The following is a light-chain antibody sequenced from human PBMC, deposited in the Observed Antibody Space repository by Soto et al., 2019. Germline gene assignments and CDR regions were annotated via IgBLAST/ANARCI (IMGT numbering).Light chain of an antibody. V-gene: IGKV3-11*01. CDR1: QTVSSRF. J-gene: IGKJ4*01. CDR3: QQRSNWPPRVT. CDR2: DAS. Sequence: EIVLTQSPGSLAFTLGERSTLSCSASQTVSSRFLAWYQQKPGQAPRLLIYDASNRATGIPARFSGSGSGTDFTLTISSLEPEDFAVYYCQQRSNWPPRVTFGGGTKVDI.